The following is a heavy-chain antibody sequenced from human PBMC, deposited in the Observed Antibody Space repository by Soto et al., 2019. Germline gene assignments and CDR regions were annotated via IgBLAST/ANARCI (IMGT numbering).Heavy chain of an antibody. CDR3: ARDRGLGDILTGPFDY. J-gene: IGHJ4*02. CDR2: IHYSGST. D-gene: IGHD3-9*01. CDR1: GGSVSSGGYY. Sequence: SETLSLTCTVSGGSVSSGGYYWNWIRQPPGKALEWIGYIHYSGSTNYNPSLKSRVTISLDTSKNQFSLNLSSVTAADTAVYYCARDRGLGDILTGPFDYWGQGTIVTIS. V-gene: IGHV4-61*08.